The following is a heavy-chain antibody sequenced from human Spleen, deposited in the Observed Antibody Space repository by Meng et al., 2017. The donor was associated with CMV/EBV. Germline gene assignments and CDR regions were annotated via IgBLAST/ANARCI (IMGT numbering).Heavy chain of an antibody. D-gene: IGHD2-2*01. CDR3: AKSFILVPVTIRSRTDYYYGLDV. V-gene: IGHV1-46*02. Sequence: ASVKVSCKASGYTFNTYYMHWVQQAPRQGLEWMGIINPSGGGVTYAQKFQGRVTMTSVTSTSTVYMQLSNLRSDDTAIYYCAKSFILVPVTIRSRTDYYYGLDVWGQGTTVTVSS. CDR2: INPSGGGV. J-gene: IGHJ6*02. CDR1: GYTFNTYY.